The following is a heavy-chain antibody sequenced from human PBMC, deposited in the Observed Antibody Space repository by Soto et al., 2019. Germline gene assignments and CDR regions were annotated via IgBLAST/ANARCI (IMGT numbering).Heavy chain of an antibody. CDR3: ARITMVRGVINYYYYGMDV. Sequence: SETPSLTCTVSGGSISSYYWSWIRQPPGKGLEWIGYIYYSGSTNYNPSLKSRVTISVDTSKNQFSLKLSSVTAADTAVYYCARITMVRGVINYYYYGMDVWGQGTTVTVSS. V-gene: IGHV4-59*01. D-gene: IGHD3-10*01. CDR1: GGSISSYY. J-gene: IGHJ6*02. CDR2: IYYSGST.